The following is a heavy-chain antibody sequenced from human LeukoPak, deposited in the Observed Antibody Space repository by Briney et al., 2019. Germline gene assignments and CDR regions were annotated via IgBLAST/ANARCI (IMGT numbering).Heavy chain of an antibody. CDR3: ARHPARSNWFDP. J-gene: IGHJ5*02. Sequence: SETLSLTCTVSGVSVNTQVYYWDWIRQSPGKGLEWIGDVFSRGDTYFNPSFRSRATMSIDTSVNQFSLTLTSVTAADTAIYYCARHPARSNWFDPWGQGILVTVSS. V-gene: IGHV4-39*01. CDR2: VFSRGDT. CDR1: GVSVNTQVYY.